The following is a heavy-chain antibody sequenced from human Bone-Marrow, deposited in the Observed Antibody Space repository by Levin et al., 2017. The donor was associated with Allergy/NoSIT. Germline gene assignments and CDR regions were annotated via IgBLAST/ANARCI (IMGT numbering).Heavy chain of an antibody. J-gene: IGHJ5*02. CDR2: IYWNDDK. Sequence: QTLSLTCTFSGFSLSTSRVGVGWIRQPPGKALEWLALIYWNDDKRYSPSLKSRLTITKDTSKDQVVLTMTNMDPVDTATYYCAHSALGYCSSTTCLNWFDPWGQGTLVTVSS. D-gene: IGHD2-2*01. CDR1: GFSLSTSRVG. CDR3: AHSALGYCSSTTCLNWFDP. V-gene: IGHV2-5*01.